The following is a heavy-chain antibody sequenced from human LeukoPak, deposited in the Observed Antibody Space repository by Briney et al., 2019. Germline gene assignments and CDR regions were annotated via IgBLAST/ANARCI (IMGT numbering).Heavy chain of an antibody. D-gene: IGHD3-3*01. Sequence: GGPLRLSCAASGFTFSSYSMNWVRQAPGKGLEWVSSISSSSSYIYYADSVKGRFTISRDNAKNSLYLQMNSLRAEDTAVYYCARDKAADFWSGYYYSWFDPWGQGTLVTVSS. J-gene: IGHJ5*02. V-gene: IGHV3-21*01. CDR2: ISSSSSYI. CDR3: ARDKAADFWSGYYYSWFDP. CDR1: GFTFSSYS.